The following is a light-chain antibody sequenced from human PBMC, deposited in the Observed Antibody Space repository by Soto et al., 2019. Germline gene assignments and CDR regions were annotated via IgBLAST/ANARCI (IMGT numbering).Light chain of an antibody. CDR3: QQSYTTPYT. J-gene: IGKJ2*01. V-gene: IGKV1-39*01. CDR1: QSISSY. Sequence: DIQMTQSPSSPSASVGDRVTITCRASQSISSYLNWYQQKPGKAPKLLIYDASTLQSGVPSRFSGSGSGTDFTLTINSLQPEDFATYYCQQSYTTPYTFGQGTKLEIK. CDR2: DAS.